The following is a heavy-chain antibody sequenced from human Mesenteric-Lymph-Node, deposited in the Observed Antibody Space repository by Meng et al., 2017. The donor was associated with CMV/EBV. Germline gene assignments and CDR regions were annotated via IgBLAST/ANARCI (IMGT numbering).Heavy chain of an antibody. CDR2: IIPIFGKA. D-gene: IGHD5-24*01. V-gene: IGHV1-69*05. CDR3: AVDVGEGYNYYFDY. J-gene: IGHJ4*02. Sequence: GSGGTFSSNASGWVGQGHGQGLEWMGGIIPIFGKADYAQQFQGRVTITTDESTSTAYMELSSLRSEDTAVYYCAVDVGEGYNYYFDYWGQGTLVTVSS. CDR1: GGTFSSNA.